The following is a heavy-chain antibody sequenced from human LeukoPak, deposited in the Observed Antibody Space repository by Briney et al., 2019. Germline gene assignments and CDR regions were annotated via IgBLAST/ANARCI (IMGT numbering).Heavy chain of an antibody. CDR3: ARGIVAVAGIRQNWFDP. CDR1: GGSFSGYY. V-gene: IGHV4-34*01. Sequence: SETLSLTCAVYGGSFSGYYWSWIRQPPGKGLEWIGEINHSESTNYNPSLKSRVTISVDTSKNQFSLKLSSVTAADTAVYYCARGIVAVAGIRQNWFDPWGQGTLVTVSS. CDR2: INHSEST. J-gene: IGHJ5*02. D-gene: IGHD6-19*01.